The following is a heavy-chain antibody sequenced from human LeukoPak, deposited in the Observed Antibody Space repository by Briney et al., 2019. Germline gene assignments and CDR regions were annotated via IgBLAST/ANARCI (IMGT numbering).Heavy chain of an antibody. J-gene: IGHJ6*02. V-gene: IGHV4-34*01. CDR3: ARGIRDIVVVVAATPNSVYYGMDV. CDR2: INHSGST. Sequence: SETLSLTCAVYGGSFSGYDWSWIRQPPGKGLEWIGEINHSGSTNYNPSLKSRVTISVDTSKNQFSLKLSSVTAADTAVYYCARGIRDIVVVVAATPNSVYYGMDVWGQGTTVTVSS. CDR1: GGSFSGYD. D-gene: IGHD2-15*01.